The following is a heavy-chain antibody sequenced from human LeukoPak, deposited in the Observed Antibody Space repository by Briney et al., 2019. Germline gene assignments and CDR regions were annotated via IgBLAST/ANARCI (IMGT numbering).Heavy chain of an antibody. J-gene: IGHJ4*02. Sequence: GRSLRLSCAASGFTFSSYGIHWVRQAPGKGLEWVAVISYDGSNKYYADSVKGRFTISRDNSKNTLYLQMNSLRAEDTAVYYCAKERGRNSFDYWGQGTLVTVSS. CDR2: ISYDGSNK. V-gene: IGHV3-30*18. CDR3: AKERGRNSFDY. D-gene: IGHD3-16*01. CDR1: GFTFSSYG.